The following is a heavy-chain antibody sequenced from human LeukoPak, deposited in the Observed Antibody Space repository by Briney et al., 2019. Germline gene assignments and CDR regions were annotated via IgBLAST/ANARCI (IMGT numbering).Heavy chain of an antibody. CDR3: ARLGSVGHYNYQYMDI. D-gene: IGHD3-10*01. J-gene: IGHJ6*03. CDR1: GGSFSGYY. CDR2: INDIGNT. Sequence: PSETLSLTCAVYGGSFSGYYWCWSRQPPGKGLEWKCEINDIGNTNYDPTLRSRVTISVDTSKNQFSLSLTSATAADTAVYFCARLGSVGHYNYQYMDIWGNGTTVTVSS. V-gene: IGHV4-34*01.